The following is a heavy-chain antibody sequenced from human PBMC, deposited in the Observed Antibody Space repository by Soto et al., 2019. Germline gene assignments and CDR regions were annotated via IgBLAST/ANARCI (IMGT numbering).Heavy chain of an antibody. CDR1: GFTVSRNY. CDR2: IYSGGST. D-gene: IGHD3-22*01. J-gene: IGHJ4*02. Sequence: GGSLRLSXAASGFTVSRNYMSWVRQAPGKGLEWVSIIYSGGSTYYADSVKGRFTISRDNSQNTLYLQMNSLRAEDTAVYYCASSVRYDSGGYYFHYFDYWGQGTLVTVSS. CDR3: ASSVRYDSGGYYFHYFDY. V-gene: IGHV3-53*01.